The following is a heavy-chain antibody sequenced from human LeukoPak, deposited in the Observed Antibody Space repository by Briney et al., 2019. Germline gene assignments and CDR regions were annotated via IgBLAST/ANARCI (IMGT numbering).Heavy chain of an antibody. CDR3: ARATMIGRGGFDP. CDR1: GYTFTSYD. J-gene: IGHJ5*02. V-gene: IGHV1-8*01. CDR2: MKPNSGNT. D-gene: IGHD3-22*01. Sequence: ASVKVSCKASGYTFTSYDINWVRQATGQGLEWMGWMKPNSGNTGYAQKFQGRVTMTRNTSINTAYMELSSLRSEDTAVYYCARATMIGRGGFDPWGQGTLVTVSS.